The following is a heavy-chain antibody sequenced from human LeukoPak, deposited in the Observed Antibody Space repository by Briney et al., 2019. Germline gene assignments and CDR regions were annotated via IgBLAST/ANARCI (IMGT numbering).Heavy chain of an antibody. Sequence: GASVKVSCKASGYTFTGYYMHWVRQAPGQGLEWMGIINPSGGSTSYAQKFQGRVTMTRDMSTSTVYMELSSLRSEDTAVYYCARGAYSYGYWSGWGQGTLVTVSS. CDR2: INPSGGST. J-gene: IGHJ4*02. D-gene: IGHD5-18*01. CDR3: ARGAYSYGYWSG. CDR1: GYTFTGYY. V-gene: IGHV1-46*01.